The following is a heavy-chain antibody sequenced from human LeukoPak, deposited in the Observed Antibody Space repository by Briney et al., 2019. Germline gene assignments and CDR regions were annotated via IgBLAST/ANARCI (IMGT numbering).Heavy chain of an antibody. V-gene: IGHV4-34*01. D-gene: IGHD6-6*01. CDR2: INHSGST. J-gene: IGHJ4*02. CDR1: GGSINSYY. Sequence: SETLSLTCTVSGGSINSYYWSWIRQPPGKGLEWIGEINHSGSTNYNPSLKSRVTISVDTSKNQFSLKLSSVTAADTAVYYCARGRRAARCLDYWGQGTLVTVSS. CDR3: ARGRRAARCLDY.